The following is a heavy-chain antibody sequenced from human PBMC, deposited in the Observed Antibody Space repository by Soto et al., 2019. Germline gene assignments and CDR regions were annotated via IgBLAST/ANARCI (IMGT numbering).Heavy chain of an antibody. V-gene: IGHV3-53*01. CDR1: EFTVSTSY. CDR2: IYSGGNT. D-gene: IGHD2-15*01. J-gene: IGHJ6*02. Sequence: PGGSLRLSCAASEFTVSTSYMSWVRQAPGKGLEWVSIIYSGGNTYYADFVKGRFTISRDNSKNTLYLEVNSLRAEDTAVYYCARDSVAGGYYYYYGLDVWGQGSTVTVSS. CDR3: ARDSVAGGYYYYYGLDV.